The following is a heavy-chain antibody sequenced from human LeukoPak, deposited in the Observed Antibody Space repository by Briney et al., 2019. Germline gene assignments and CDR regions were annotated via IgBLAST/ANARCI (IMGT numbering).Heavy chain of an antibody. V-gene: IGHV4-39*02. D-gene: IGHD3-9*01. J-gene: IGHJ4*02. CDR2: IYYSGST. Sequence: PSETLSLTCTVSGGSISSSSHYWGWIRQPPGKGLEWIGSIYYSGSTYYNPSLKSRVTISVDTSKNQFSLKLSSVTAADTAVYYCARDKTYYDILTGYYRLFDYWGQGTLVTVSS. CDR1: GGSISSSSHY. CDR3: ARDKTYYDILTGYYRLFDY.